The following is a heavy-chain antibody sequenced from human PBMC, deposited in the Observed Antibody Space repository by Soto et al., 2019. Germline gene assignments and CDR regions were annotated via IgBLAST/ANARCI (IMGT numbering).Heavy chain of an antibody. J-gene: IGHJ4*02. D-gene: IGHD2-15*01. CDR2: IFYEVTS. CDR3: FTVPRQGGISYAFDS. CDR1: GVSVTSGSYF. V-gene: IGHV4-39*01. Sequence: QLLLHESGPGLVKPSETLSLTCTVSGVSVTSGSYFWGWIRQSPGQGLEWLGSIFYEVTSYYTPSLKSRLTISVDASTSQFSLTLTSVTAADTAIYYGFTVPRQGGISYAFDSWGQGTLVTVSA.